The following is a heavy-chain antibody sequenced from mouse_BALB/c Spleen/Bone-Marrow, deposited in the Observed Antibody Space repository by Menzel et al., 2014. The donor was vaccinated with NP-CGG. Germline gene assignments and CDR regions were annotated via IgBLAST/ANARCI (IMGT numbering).Heavy chain of an antibody. CDR1: GYTFTSYW. J-gene: IGHJ2*01. CDR2: INPNTGYP. V-gene: IGHV1-7*01. CDR3: ARRFTTVVTTGDY. Sequence: QVQLQQSGAELAKPGASGKMSCKASGYTFTSYWMHWVKQRPGQGLEWIGYINPNTGYPEYNQKFKDKATLTADKSSSTAYMQLSSLTSEDSAVYYCARRFTTVVTTGDYWGQGTTLTVSS. D-gene: IGHD1-1*02.